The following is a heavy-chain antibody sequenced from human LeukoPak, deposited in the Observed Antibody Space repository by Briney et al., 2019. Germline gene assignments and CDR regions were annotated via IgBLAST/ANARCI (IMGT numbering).Heavy chain of an antibody. J-gene: IGHJ6*03. CDR3: ARRAYMDV. CDR2: ISAYNGNT. CDR1: GGTFSSYA. V-gene: IGHV1-18*01. Sequence: ASVKVSCKASGGTFSSYAVSWVRLTPGQGLEWMGWISAYNGNTNYAQKVQGRVTMTTDTSTSTAYMELRGLRSDDTAVYYCARRAYMDVWGKGTTVTISS.